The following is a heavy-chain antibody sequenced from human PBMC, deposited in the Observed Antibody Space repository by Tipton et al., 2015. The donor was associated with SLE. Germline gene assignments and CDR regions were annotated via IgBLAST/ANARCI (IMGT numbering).Heavy chain of an antibody. Sequence: QVQLVQSGAEVKKPGASVKVSCKASGYTFTSYDISWVRQAPGQGLEWMGWISAYNGNTNYAQKLQGRVTMTTDTSTSTAYMELRSLRSDDTAVYYCARGKTIFGVVIMGTFDYWGQGTLVTVSS. CDR1: GYTFTSYD. CDR2: ISAYNGNT. D-gene: IGHD3-3*01. V-gene: IGHV1-18*04. J-gene: IGHJ4*02. CDR3: ARGKTIFGVVIMGTFDY.